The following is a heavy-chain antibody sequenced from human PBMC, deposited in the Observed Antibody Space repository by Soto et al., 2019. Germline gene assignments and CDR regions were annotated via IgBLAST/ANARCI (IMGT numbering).Heavy chain of an antibody. CDR1: GGSISSGDYY. J-gene: IGHJ6*02. Sequence: PSETVSLTCTVSGGSISSGDYYWSWIRQPPGKGLEWIGYIYYSGSTYYNPSLKSRVTISVDTSKNQFSLKLSSVTAADTAVYYCARDVLVISTQNPPNYYYYGMDVWGQGTTVTVSS. V-gene: IGHV4-30-4*01. D-gene: IGHD3-9*01. CDR3: ARDVLVISTQNPPNYYYYGMDV. CDR2: IYYSGST.